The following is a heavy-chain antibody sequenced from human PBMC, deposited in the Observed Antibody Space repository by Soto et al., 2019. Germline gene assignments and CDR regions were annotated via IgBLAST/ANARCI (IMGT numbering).Heavy chain of an antibody. CDR2: ISGSGGST. V-gene: IGHV3-23*01. D-gene: IGHD2-15*01. Sequence: GGSLRLSCAASGFTFSSYAMSWVRAPGKGLEWVSAISGSGGSTYYADSVKGRFTISRDNSKNTLYLQMNSLRAEDTAVYYCAKDFPGILVAATIQRPYWGQGTLVTVSS. CDR3: AKDFPGILVAATIQRPY. J-gene: IGHJ4*02. CDR1: GFTFSSYA.